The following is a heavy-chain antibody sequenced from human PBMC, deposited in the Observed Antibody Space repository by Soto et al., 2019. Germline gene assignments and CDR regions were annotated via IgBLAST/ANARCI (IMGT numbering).Heavy chain of an antibody. D-gene: IGHD3-10*01. CDR3: ARNKGSELLWFGESLGGAYGMDV. Sequence: SETLSLTCTVSGGSISSYYWSWIRQPPGKGLEWIGYIYYSGSTNYNPSLKSRVTISVDTSKDQFSLKLSSVTAADTAVYYCARNKGSELLWFGESLGGAYGMDVWGQGTTVTVSS. CDR2: IYYSGST. V-gene: IGHV4-59*01. CDR1: GGSISSYY. J-gene: IGHJ6*02.